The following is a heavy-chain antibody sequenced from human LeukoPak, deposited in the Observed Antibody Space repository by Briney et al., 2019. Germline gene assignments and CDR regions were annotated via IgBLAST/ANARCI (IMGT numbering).Heavy chain of an antibody. D-gene: IGHD2-2*01. CDR1: GGSFSGYY. Sequence: SETLSLTCAVYGGSFSGYYWSWIRQPPGRGLEWIGEINHSGSTNYNPSLKSRVTISVDTSKNQFSLKLSSVTAADTAVYYCASRVVVPAAVRFWFDPWGQGTLVTVSS. CDR2: INHSGST. V-gene: IGHV4-34*01. J-gene: IGHJ5*02. CDR3: ASRVVVPAAVRFWFDP.